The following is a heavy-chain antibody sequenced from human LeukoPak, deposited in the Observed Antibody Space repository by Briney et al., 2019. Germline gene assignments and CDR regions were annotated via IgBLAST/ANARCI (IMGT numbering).Heavy chain of an antibody. V-gene: IGHV3-7*01. J-gene: IGHJ4*02. D-gene: IGHD6-19*01. CDR1: GFTFSSYW. Sequence: GGSLRLSCAASGFTFSSYWMSWVRQAPGKGLEWVANIKQDGSEKYYVDSAKGRFTISRDNAKNSLYLQMNSLRAEDTAVYYCAGDSSGWPYYFDYWGQGTLVTVSS. CDR2: IKQDGSEK. CDR3: AGDSSGWPYYFDY.